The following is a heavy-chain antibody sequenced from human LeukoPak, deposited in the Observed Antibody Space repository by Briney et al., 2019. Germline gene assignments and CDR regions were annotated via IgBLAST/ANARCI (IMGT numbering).Heavy chain of an antibody. CDR2: ISGSGGST. J-gene: IGHJ4*02. CDR1: GFTFSSYA. CDR3: AKVVYDFWDPLAPSYYFDY. V-gene: IGHV3-23*01. D-gene: IGHD3-3*01. Sequence: GGSLRLSCAASGFTFSSYAMSWVRQAPGKGLEWVSAISGSGGSTYYADSVKGRFTISRDNSKNTLYLQMNSLRAEDTAVYYCAKVVYDFWDPLAPSYYFDYWGQGTLVTVSS.